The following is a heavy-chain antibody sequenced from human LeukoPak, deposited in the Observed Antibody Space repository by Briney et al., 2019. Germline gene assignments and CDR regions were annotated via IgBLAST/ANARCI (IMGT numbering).Heavy chain of an antibody. V-gene: IGHV4-4*07. Sequence: SETLSLTCTVSGGSISSYYWSWIRQPAGKGLEWIGRIYTSGSTNYNPSLKSRVTMSVDTSKDQFSLKLSSVTAADTAVYYCARGGYCGGDCYFNYWGQGTLVTVSS. CDR1: GGSISSYY. CDR3: ARGGYCGGDCYFNY. D-gene: IGHD2-21*02. J-gene: IGHJ4*02. CDR2: IYTSGST.